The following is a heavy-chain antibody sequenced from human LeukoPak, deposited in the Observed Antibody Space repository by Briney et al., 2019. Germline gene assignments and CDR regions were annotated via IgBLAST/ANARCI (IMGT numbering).Heavy chain of an antibody. Sequence: GGSLRLSCAASGFTFSSYGMHWVRQAPGKGLEWVAVIWYDGSNKYYADSVKGRFTISRDNSKNTLYLQMNSLRAEDTAVYYCASQGGNSGYYFDYWGQGTLVTVSS. J-gene: IGHJ4*02. D-gene: IGHD4-23*01. CDR1: GFTFSSYG. CDR3: ASQGGNSGYYFDY. CDR2: IWYDGSNK. V-gene: IGHV3-33*01.